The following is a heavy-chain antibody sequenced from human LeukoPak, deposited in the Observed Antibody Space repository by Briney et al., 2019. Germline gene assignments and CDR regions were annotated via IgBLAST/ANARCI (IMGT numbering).Heavy chain of an antibody. V-gene: IGHV3-48*01. CDR1: GFTFSNYN. D-gene: IGHD1-26*01. Sequence: GGSLRLSCAASGFTFSNYNMNWVRQAPGKGLEWVSYISSSSSSIYYADSVKGRFTISRDNAKNSLYLQMNSLRAEDTAVYYCAREEGNALGNLNRGQGTLVTVSS. CDR3: AREEGNALGNLN. CDR2: ISSSSSSI. J-gene: IGHJ4*02.